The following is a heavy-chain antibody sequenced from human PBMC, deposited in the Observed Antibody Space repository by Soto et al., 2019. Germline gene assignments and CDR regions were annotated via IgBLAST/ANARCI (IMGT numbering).Heavy chain of an antibody. J-gene: IGHJ5*02. D-gene: IGHD3-9*01. Sequence: ASETLSLTGTVSGGSISSGGYYWIWIRQHPGKGLEWIAYIYYSGSTYYNPSLKSRVTISVDTSKNQFSLKLSSVTAADTAVYYCXRVRSYDILPGSRWFDPWGQGTLVTVSS. CDR3: XRVRSYDILPGSRWFDP. CDR2: IYYSGST. CDR1: GGSISSGGYY. V-gene: IGHV4-31*03.